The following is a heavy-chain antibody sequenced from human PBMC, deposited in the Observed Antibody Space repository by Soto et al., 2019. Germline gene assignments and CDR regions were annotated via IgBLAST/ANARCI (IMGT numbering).Heavy chain of an antibody. Sequence: QLQLQESGPGLVKPSETLSLTCTVSGGSISSSSYYWGWIRQPPGKGLEGIGSIYYSGSTYYNPSLKSRVTISVDTSKNQFSLKLSSVTAADTAVYYCARHGAPYGDYAYYFDYWGQGTLVTVSS. CDR3: ARHGAPYGDYAYYFDY. V-gene: IGHV4-39*01. J-gene: IGHJ4*02. CDR1: GGSISSSSYY. D-gene: IGHD4-17*01. CDR2: IYYSGST.